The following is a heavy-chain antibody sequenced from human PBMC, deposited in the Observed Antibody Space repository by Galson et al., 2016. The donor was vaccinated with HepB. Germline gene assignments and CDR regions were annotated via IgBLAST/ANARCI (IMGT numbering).Heavy chain of an antibody. CDR3: ARASGFYYERSGYYGSFDY. J-gene: IGHJ4*02. D-gene: IGHD3-22*01. Sequence: SVKVSCKASGGTFSSYSFSWVRQAPGQGLEWMGGIIPLFGTANYAQKFQGRVAIAADESTGTVYMDLMRLRFEDTAVYYCARASGFYYERSGYYGSFDYWVQGTLVTVSS. V-gene: IGHV1-69*13. CDR1: GGTFSSYS. CDR2: IIPLFGTA.